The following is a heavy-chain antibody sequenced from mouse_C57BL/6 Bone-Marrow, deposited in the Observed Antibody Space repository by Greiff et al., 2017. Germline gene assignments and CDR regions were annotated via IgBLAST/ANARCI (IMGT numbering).Heavy chain of an antibody. CDR3: FYYSNYHCYFDV. J-gene: IGHJ1*03. D-gene: IGHD2-5*01. Sequence: VQLQQSGAELVRPGASVKLSCTASGFNIKDDYMHWVKQRPEQGLEWIGWIDPENGDTEYASKFQGKATITADTSSNTAYLQLSSLTSEDTAVYYCFYYSNYHCYFDVWGTGTTVTVSS. V-gene: IGHV14-4*01. CDR2: IDPENGDT. CDR1: GFNIKDDY.